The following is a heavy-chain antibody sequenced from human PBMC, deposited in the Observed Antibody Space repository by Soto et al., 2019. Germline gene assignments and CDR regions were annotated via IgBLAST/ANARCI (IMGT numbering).Heavy chain of an antibody. J-gene: IGHJ6*02. CDR3: ARDQLWFGDFNTWGMDV. CDR1: GGSISSSNW. V-gene: IGHV4-4*02. CDR2: IYHSGST. D-gene: IGHD3-10*01. Sequence: PSETLSLTCAVSGGSISSSNWWSWVRQPPVRGLEWIGEIYHSGSTNYNPSLKSRVTISVDKSKNQFSLKLSSVTAADTSVYYCARDQLWFGDFNTWGMDVWGQGTTVTVS.